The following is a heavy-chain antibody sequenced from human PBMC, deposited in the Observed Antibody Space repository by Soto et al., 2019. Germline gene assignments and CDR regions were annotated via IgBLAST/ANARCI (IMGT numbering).Heavy chain of an antibody. V-gene: IGHV4-30-4*01. CDR1: GGSISSGDYY. D-gene: IGHD5-18*01. Sequence: QVQLQESGPGLVKPSQTLSLTCTVSGGSISSGDYYWSWIRQPPGKGLEWIGYVYYSGSTYYNPSLRGRVTISVDTSKNQFSLKLSSVTAADTAVYYCARQPGYSYGNGFDPWGQGTLVTVSS. J-gene: IGHJ5*02. CDR3: ARQPGYSYGNGFDP. CDR2: VYYSGST.